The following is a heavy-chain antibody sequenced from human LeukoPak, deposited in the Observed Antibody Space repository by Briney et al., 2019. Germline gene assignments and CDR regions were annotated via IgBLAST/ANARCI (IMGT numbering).Heavy chain of an antibody. CDR3: ARASGLGGSSSGAWGTIFDY. D-gene: IGHD1-26*01. V-gene: IGHV4-38-2*01. CDR1: GYSISSGYY. Sequence: SETLSLTCAVSGYSISSGYYWGRIRQPPGKGLEWIGSIYHSGSTYYNPSLKSRVTIPVDTSKNQFSLKLSSVTSADTAVYYCARASGLGGSSSGAWGTIFDYWGRGTLVTVSS. CDR2: IYHSGST. J-gene: IGHJ4*02.